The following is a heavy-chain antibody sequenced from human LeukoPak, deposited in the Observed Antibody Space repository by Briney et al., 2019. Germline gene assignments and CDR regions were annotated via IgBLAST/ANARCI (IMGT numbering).Heavy chain of an antibody. CDR3: ARGVVAVLYY. Sequence: PGGSLRLSCAASGFTFSSYEMNWVRQAPGKGLEWVSYISSSGSTIYYADSVKGRFTISRDNAKNSLYLQMNSRRAEDTAVYYCARGVVAVLYYWGQGTLVTVSS. CDR2: ISSSGSTI. D-gene: IGHD3-22*01. J-gene: IGHJ4*02. V-gene: IGHV3-48*03. CDR1: GFTFSSYE.